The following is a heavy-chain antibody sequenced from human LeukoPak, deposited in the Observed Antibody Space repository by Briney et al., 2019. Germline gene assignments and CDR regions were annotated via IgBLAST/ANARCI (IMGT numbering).Heavy chain of an antibody. Sequence: VASVKVSCKASGYTFTDYYMHWVRQAPGQGLEWMGWINPNSGGTNYAPRFQGRVTMTRDTSISTAYMDLSRLRSDDTAVYYCALLVVTVGTPYYYYGADVWGQGTTVTVSS. J-gene: IGHJ6*02. D-gene: IGHD3-22*01. V-gene: IGHV1-2*02. CDR3: ALLVVTVGTPYYYYGADV. CDR1: GYTFTDYY. CDR2: INPNSGGT.